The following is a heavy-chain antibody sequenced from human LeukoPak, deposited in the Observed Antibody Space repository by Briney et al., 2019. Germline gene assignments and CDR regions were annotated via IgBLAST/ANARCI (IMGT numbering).Heavy chain of an antibody. D-gene: IGHD3-22*01. Sequence: ASVKVSCKASGYTFTSYGISWVRQAPGQGLEWMGWISAYNGNTNYAQKLQGRVTMTTDTSTSTAYMELRSLRSDDTAVYYCARHRLPRIYNDSNGYYHDAFDIWGQGTMVTVSS. CDR2: ISAYNGNT. V-gene: IGHV1-18*01. CDR3: ARHRLPRIYNDSNGYYHDAFDI. CDR1: GYTFTSYG. J-gene: IGHJ3*02.